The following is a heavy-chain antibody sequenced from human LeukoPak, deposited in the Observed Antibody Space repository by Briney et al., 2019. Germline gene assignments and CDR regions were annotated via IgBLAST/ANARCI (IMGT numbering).Heavy chain of an antibody. D-gene: IGHD3-10*01. CDR1: GCTFTSYY. J-gene: IGHJ5*02. CDR2: ISPSVGTT. CDR3: ARIGDYGSGSEGFDP. V-gene: IGHV1-46*04. Sequence: ASVKVSCKASGCTFTSYYIHWVRQAPGQGLEWMGIISPSVGTTTYAQKLEDRVTMTRDTSTTTVYMELRSLRSEDTAVYYCARIGDYGSGSEGFDPRGQGTLVTVSS.